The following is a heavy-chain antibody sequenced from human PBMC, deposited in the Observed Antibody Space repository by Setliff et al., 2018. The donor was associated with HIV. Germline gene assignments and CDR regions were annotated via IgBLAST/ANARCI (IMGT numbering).Heavy chain of an antibody. J-gene: IGHJ6*03. CDR1: GYTFSSYD. CDR2: MNPNSGNT. D-gene: IGHD3-22*01. V-gene: IGHV1-8*02. Sequence: GASVKVSCKASGYTFSSYDISWVRQATGQGLEWMGWMNPNSGNTGCAQKFQGRVTMTRDTSISTAYMELNNLKFEDTAVYYCARARRDSYDRGRRNHYYIDVWGKGTTVTVSS. CDR3: ARARRDSYDRGRRNHYYIDV.